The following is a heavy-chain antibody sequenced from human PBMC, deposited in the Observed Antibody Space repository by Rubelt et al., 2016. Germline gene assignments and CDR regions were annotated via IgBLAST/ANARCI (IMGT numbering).Heavy chain of an antibody. CDR2: IIGGGGTA. Sequence: EVQLLESGGDLVQPGGSLTLSCAASGFIFNNFAMSWVRQPPGKGLEWVSSIIGGGGTANSADSVKGRFTISRDNSKNTLYLHMNSLRAEDTAVYYCAKDRIGSWFSLDYWGQGTLVTVST. J-gene: IGHJ4*02. D-gene: IGHD6-13*01. V-gene: IGHV3-23*01. CDR1: GFIFNNFA. CDR3: AKDRIGSWFSLDY.